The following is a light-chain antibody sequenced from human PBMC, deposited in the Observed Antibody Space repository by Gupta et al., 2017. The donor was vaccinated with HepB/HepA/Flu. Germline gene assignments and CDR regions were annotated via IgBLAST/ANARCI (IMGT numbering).Light chain of an antibody. J-gene: IGKJ5*01. Sequence: EIVMTPSPATLSVSTGERATLSCRASQSVTSKLAWYQQKPGQAPRLLIYGASARATGIPARFSGSGSGTEFTLTISSLQSEDFAVYHCQQYNEWPLTFGQGTRLEIK. CDR2: GAS. V-gene: IGKV3-15*01. CDR1: QSVTSK. CDR3: QQYNEWPLT.